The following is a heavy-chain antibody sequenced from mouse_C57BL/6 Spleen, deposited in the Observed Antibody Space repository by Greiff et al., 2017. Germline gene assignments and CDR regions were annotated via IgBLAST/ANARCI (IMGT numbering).Heavy chain of an antibody. Sequence: QVQLQQPGPELVKPGASVTLSCKASGYTFTSYRMHWVKPRPGQGLEWIGNINPSNGGTNYNEKFKSKATLTVDQSSSTAYMQLSSLTSEDSAVXYCAISGYVFYYAMDYWGQGTSVTVSS. D-gene: IGHD2-2*01. CDR3: AISGYVFYYAMDY. J-gene: IGHJ4*01. V-gene: IGHV1-53*01. CDR2: INPSNGGT. CDR1: GYTFTSYR.